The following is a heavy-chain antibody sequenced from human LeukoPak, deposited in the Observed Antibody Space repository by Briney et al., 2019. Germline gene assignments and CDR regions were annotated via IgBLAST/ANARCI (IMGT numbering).Heavy chain of an antibody. D-gene: IGHD3-3*01. CDR3: AKDAGVVINNYYGMDV. J-gene: IGHJ6*02. V-gene: IGHV3-30*02. Sequence: GGSLRLSCAASGFTFSSYGMHWVRQAPGKGLEWVAVIWYDGSNKYYADSVKGRFTISRDNSKNTLYLQMNSLRAEDTAVYYCAKDAGVVINNYYGMDVWGQGTTVTVSS. CDR1: GFTFSSYG. CDR2: IWYDGSNK.